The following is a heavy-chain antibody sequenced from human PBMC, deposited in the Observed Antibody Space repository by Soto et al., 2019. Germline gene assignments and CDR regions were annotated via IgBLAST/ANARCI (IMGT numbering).Heavy chain of an antibody. Sequence: SSVNVSCKASGYTFTSYGISWVRQAPGQGLEWMGWISAYNGNTNYAQKLQGRVTMTTDTSTSTAYMELRSLRSDDTAVYYWARYVRGAVAGPVDYWGQGTGVTVSS. D-gene: IGHD6-19*01. V-gene: IGHV1-18*04. CDR2: ISAYNGNT. J-gene: IGHJ4*02. CDR1: GYTFTSYG. CDR3: ARYVRGAVAGPVDY.